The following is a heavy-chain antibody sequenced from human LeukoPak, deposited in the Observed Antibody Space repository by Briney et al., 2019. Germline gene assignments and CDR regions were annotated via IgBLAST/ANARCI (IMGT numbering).Heavy chain of an antibody. V-gene: IGHV3-21*01. Sequence: GGSLRLSCAASGFTFSSYSMNWVRQAPGKGLEWVSSISSSSSYIYYADSVKGRFTISRDNAKNSLYLQMNSLRAEDTAVYYCARDRQASSGWYGWAFDVWGQGTMVTVSS. CDR2: ISSSSSYI. CDR3: ARDRQASSGWYGWAFDV. D-gene: IGHD6-19*01. CDR1: GFTFSSYS. J-gene: IGHJ3*01.